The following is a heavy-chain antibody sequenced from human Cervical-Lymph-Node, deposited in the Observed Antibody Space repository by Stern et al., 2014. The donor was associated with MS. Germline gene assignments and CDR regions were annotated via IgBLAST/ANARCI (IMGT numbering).Heavy chain of an antibody. V-gene: IGHV3-48*01. Sequence: EMQLVESGGGLVQPGGSLRLSCAASGFSFSIYSMNWVRQAPGKGLEWISFISSSGSAIYYADSVLGRFTISRDNAKNSLYLQLDSLTAADTAVYYCARDRLSTAFDHWGQGTLVTVSS. CDR1: GFSFSIYS. CDR3: ARDRLSTAFDH. D-gene: IGHD5/OR15-5a*01. J-gene: IGHJ4*02. CDR2: ISSSGSAI.